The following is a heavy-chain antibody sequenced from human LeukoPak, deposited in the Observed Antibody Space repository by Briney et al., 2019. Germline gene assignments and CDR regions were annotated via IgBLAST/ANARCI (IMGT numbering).Heavy chain of an antibody. D-gene: IGHD2-15*01. CDR3: ARRSCSGGSCYLDY. CDR1: GFTVSSNY. J-gene: IGHJ4*02. Sequence: GGSLRLSCAASGFTVSSNYMSWVRQAPGKGLEWVSVIYSGGSTYYADSVKGRFTISRDNSKNTLYLQMNSLRAEDTAVYYCARRSCSGGSCYLDYWGQGTLVTVSS. V-gene: IGHV3-53*01. CDR2: IYSGGST.